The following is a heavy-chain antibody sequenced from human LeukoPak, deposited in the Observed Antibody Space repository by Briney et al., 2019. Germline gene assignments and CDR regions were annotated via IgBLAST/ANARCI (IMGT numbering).Heavy chain of an antibody. V-gene: IGHV4-59*01. D-gene: IGHD5-18*01. CDR2: IYYSGST. J-gene: IGHJ4*02. CDR1: GGSISSYY. Sequence: SETLSLTCTVSGGSISSYYWSWIRQPPGKGLEWIGYIYYSGSTNYNPSLKSRVTISVDTSKNQFSLKLSSVTAADTAVYYCARGVEIQLWLIQRTRTPRLNFDYWGQGTLVSVSS. CDR3: ARGVEIQLWLIQRTRTPRLNFDY.